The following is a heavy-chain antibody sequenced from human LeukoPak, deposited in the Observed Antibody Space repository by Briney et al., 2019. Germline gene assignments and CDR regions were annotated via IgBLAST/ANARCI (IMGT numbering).Heavy chain of an antibody. CDR3: ARDNTVTKHFDY. J-gene: IGHJ4*02. CDR1: GGSISSGGYY. CDR2: IYYSGST. V-gene: IGHV4-31*03. Sequence: SETLSLTCTVSGGSISSGGYYWSWIRQHPGKGLGWIGYIYYSGSTYYNPSLKSRVTISVDTSKNQFSLKLSSVTAADTAVYYCARDNTVTKHFDYWGQGTLVTVSS. D-gene: IGHD4-11*01.